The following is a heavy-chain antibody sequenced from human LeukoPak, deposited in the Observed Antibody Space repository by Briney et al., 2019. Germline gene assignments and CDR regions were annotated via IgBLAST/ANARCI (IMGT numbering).Heavy chain of an antibody. CDR2: ISAYNGNT. Sequence: ASVKVSCKASGYTFTSYGISWVRQAPGQGLGWMGWISAYNGNTNYAQKLQGRVTMTTDTSTSTAYMELRSLRSDDTAVYYCARSRIAARLYGMDVWGQGTTVTVSS. CDR1: GYTFTSYG. J-gene: IGHJ6*02. V-gene: IGHV1-18*01. D-gene: IGHD6-6*01. CDR3: ARSRIAARLYGMDV.